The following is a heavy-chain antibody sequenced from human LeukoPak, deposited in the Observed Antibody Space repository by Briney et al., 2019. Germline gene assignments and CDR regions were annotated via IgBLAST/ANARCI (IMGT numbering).Heavy chain of an antibody. CDR3: ASCRYYYDSSGYCPFDY. CDR2: IIPIFGTA. CDR1: GATFSSYA. Sequence: SVKVSCKASGATFSSYAISWVRQAPGQGLEWMGRIIPIFGTANYAQKFQGRVTITTDESTSTAYMELSSLRSEDTAVYYCASCRYYYDSSGYCPFDYWGQGTLVTVSS. D-gene: IGHD3-22*01. V-gene: IGHV1-69*05. J-gene: IGHJ4*02.